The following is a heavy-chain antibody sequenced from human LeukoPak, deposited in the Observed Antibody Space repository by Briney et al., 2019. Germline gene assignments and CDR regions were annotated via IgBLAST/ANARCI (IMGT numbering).Heavy chain of an antibody. CDR2: ISYDGSNK. CDR1: GFTFSSYA. Sequence: GGSLRLSCAASGFTFSSYAMHWVRQAPGKGLEWVAVISYDGSNKYYADSVKGRFTISRDNSKNTLYLQMNSLRAEDTAVYYCARDAIVAPTSYYYYYGMDVWGQGTTVTVSS. CDR3: ARDAIVAPTSYYYYYGMDV. J-gene: IGHJ6*02. V-gene: IGHV3-30-3*01. D-gene: IGHD1-26*01.